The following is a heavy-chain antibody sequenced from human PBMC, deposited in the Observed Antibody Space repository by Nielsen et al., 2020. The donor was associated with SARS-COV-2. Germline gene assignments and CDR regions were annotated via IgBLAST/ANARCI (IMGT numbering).Heavy chain of an antibody. CDR1: GGSISPFY. Sequence: SETMSLTCTISGGSISPFYWSWVRKSPGKGLEWLGYIHGSGSTTYNPSLKSRVTLSVDTSKNQFSLRLTSVTAADTAVYYCVRIDMATISVDYWGRGTLVTVSS. CDR3: VRIDMATISVDY. J-gene: IGHJ4*02. CDR2: IHGSGST. V-gene: IGHV4-59*01. D-gene: IGHD5-24*01.